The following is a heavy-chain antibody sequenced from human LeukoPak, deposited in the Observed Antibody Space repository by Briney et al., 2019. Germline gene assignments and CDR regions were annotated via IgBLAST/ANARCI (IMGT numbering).Heavy chain of an antibody. CDR3: ATGRSIRYFDY. V-gene: IGHV4-59*08. CDR2: IHYSGTT. D-gene: IGHD3-9*01. J-gene: IGHJ4*02. CDR1: GVSIFSYY. Sequence: SQTLSLTCTVSGVSIFSYYWNWIRQPPGQGLEWIGYIHYSGTTNYNPSLKSRVSISIDTSKSQFSLKLTSATAADTAIYYCATGRSIRYFDYWGQGTLLSVSS.